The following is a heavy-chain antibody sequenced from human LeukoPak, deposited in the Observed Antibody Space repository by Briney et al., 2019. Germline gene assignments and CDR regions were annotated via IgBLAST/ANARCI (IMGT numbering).Heavy chain of an antibody. CDR2: IYSGGST. CDR3: AREVYGSGSYYKGNWFDP. V-gene: IGHV3-53*04. J-gene: IGHJ5*02. CDR1: GFTVSSNY. D-gene: IGHD3-10*01. Sequence: GGSLRLSCAASGFTVSSNYMSWVRQAPGKGLEWVSVIYSGGSTYYADSVKGRFIISRHNSKNTLYLQMNSLRAEDTAVYYCAREVYGSGSYYKGNWFDPWGQGTLVTVSS.